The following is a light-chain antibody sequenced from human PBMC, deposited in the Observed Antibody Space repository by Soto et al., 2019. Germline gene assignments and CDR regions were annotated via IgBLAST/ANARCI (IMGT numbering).Light chain of an antibody. CDR2: AAS. J-gene: IGKJ5*01. V-gene: IGKV1-39*01. CDR1: QYIGRY. CDR3: QQSYSTPIT. Sequence: DIQMTQSASSLSASVGDRVTITCRSGQYIGRYLNWYQQKPGKAPKLLIYAASSLQSGVPSRFSGSGSGTDFTLTISSLQPEDFATYYCQQSYSTPITFGQGRRLEVK.